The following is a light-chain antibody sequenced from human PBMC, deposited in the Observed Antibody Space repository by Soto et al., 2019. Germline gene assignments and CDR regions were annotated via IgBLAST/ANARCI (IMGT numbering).Light chain of an antibody. CDR3: GTWDSSLSVVG. J-gene: IGLJ1*01. Sequence: QSVLTQPPSVSAAPGQKVTFSCSGSSSNIGKNYVSWYQQVPGTAPKLLIYEDNKRRSGIPDRFSGSKSGTSATLGITGLQTGDEADYYCGTWDSSLSVVGFGTGTKVTVL. CDR1: SSNIGKNY. CDR2: EDN. V-gene: IGLV1-51*02.